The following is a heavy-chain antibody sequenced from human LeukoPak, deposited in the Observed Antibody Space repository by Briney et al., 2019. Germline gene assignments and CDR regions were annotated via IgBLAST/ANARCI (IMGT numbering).Heavy chain of an antibody. CDR1: GYSFTNYW. V-gene: IGHV5-10-1*01. J-gene: IGHJ4*02. D-gene: IGHD5-24*01. Sequence: GGSLRLSCKTSGYSFTNYWISWVRQMPGKGLEWMGRIDPSDSYTNYSPSFQGHVTISADKSISTAYLQWSSLKASDTAMYYCARASRDGYNQNFDHWGQGTLVTVSS. CDR2: IDPSDSYT. CDR3: ARASRDGYNQNFDH.